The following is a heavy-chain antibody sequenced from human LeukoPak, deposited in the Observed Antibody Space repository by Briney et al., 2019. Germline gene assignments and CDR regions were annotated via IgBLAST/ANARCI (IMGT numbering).Heavy chain of an antibody. V-gene: IGHV4-39*01. CDR1: GGSISSSSYY. Sequence: PSETLSLTCTVSGGSISSSSYYWGWIRQPPGQGLEWIGSIYYSGSTYYNPSLTSRVTISVDTSKNQFSLKLSSVTAADTAVYYCARPHFIGYCSSTSCSDYWGQGTLVTVSS. J-gene: IGHJ4*02. D-gene: IGHD2-2*01. CDR2: IYYSGST. CDR3: ARPHFIGYCSSTSCSDY.